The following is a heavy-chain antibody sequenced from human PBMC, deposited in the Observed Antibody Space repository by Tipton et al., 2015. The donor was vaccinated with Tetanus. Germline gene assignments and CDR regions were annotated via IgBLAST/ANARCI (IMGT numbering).Heavy chain of an antibody. V-gene: IGHV4-4*07. Sequence: TLSLTCTVSGVSMIDSYWNWIRQPAGKGLEWIGRIYSSGTTNYDPSLRGRVTMSIDTSKNRFSLKLDSVTAADTAIYYCARASYGFPKKGPFDSWGQGALVIVSS. CDR3: ARASYGFPKKGPFDS. CDR1: GVSMIDSY. J-gene: IGHJ4*02. CDR2: IYSSGTT. D-gene: IGHD3-3*01.